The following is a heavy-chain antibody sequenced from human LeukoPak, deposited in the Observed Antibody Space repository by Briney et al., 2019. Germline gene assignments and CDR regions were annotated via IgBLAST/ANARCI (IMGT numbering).Heavy chain of an antibody. CDR2: ISGSGGST. CDR3: AKSIGAVGDF. V-gene: IGHV3-23*01. J-gene: IGHJ4*02. D-gene: IGHD6-13*01. Sequence: HPGGSLRLSCAASGFTFSSYAMSWVRQAPGKGLEWFSAISGSGGSTYYADSVKGRFTISRDNSESTLFLQMNSLRAEDTAVYFCAKSIGAVGDFWGQGTLVTVSA. CDR1: GFTFSSYA.